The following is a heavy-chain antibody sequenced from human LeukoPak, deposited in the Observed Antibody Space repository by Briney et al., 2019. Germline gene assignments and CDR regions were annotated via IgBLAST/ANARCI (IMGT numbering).Heavy chain of an antibody. J-gene: IGHJ4*02. V-gene: IGHV1-69*02. CDR2: IIPILGIA. Sequence: ASVKVSCQASGGTFSSYTISWVRQAPGQGLEWMGRIIPILGIANYAQKFQGRVTITADKSTSTAYMELSSLRSEDTAVYYCARALTQQPGFFDYWGQGTLVTVSS. CDR1: GGTFSSYT. CDR3: ARALTQQPGFFDY. D-gene: IGHD6-13*01.